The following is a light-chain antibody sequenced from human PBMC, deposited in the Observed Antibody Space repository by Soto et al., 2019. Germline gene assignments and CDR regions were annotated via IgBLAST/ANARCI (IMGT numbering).Light chain of an antibody. CDR3: QSYENSRTGFYV. Sequence: QAVVTQPPSVSGAPGQRVTISCTGSSSDIGAGFDVHWYQHLPGTAPKLLIYGNTNRPSGVPGRFSGSKSGTSASLVITGPQAEDEADYYCQSYENSRTGFYVFGTGTKLTVL. V-gene: IGLV1-40*01. CDR1: SSDIGAGFD. J-gene: IGLJ1*01. CDR2: GNT.